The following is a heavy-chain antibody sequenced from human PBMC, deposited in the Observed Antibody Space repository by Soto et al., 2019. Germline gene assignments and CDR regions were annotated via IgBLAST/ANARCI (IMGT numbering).Heavy chain of an antibody. CDR3: AKDWGYSYGYLHYMDV. V-gene: IGHV3-23*01. D-gene: IGHD5-18*01. CDR1: GFTFSSYA. J-gene: IGHJ6*03. Sequence: GGSLRLSCAASGFTFSSYAMSWVRQAPGKGLEWVSAISGSGGSTYYADSVKGRFTISRDNSKNTLYLQMNSLRAEDTAVYYCAKDWGYSYGYLHYMDVWGKGTTVTVSS. CDR2: ISGSGGST.